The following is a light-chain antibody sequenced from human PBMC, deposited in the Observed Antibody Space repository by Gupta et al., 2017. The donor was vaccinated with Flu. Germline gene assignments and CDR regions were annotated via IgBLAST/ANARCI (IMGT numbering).Light chain of an antibody. CDR3: CSYALEV. CDR2: EGS. Sequence: ISRVRIGTSSDVGSYNLVSWYQQHPGKAPKLMIYEGSKRPSGVSNRFSGSKSGNTASLTIAGLQAEDEADYYRCSYALEVFGGGTKLTVL. J-gene: IGLJ3*02. V-gene: IGLV2-23*01. CDR1: SSDVGSYNL.